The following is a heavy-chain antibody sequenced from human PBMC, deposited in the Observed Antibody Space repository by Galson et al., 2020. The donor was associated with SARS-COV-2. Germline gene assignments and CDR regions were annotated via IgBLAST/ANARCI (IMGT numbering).Heavy chain of an antibody. V-gene: IGHV4-4*02. Sequence: SETLSLTCAVSGGSINSNFWWSWVRQPPGKGLEWIGEIYHSGSTNYNPSLKSRVTISVDTSKNQFSLKLSSVTAADTAVYYCAKGFSGAWEVLGDWGQGTLGTGSS. CDR2: IYHSGST. CDR1: GGSINSNFW. D-gene: IGHD2-8*02. CDR3: AKGFSGAWEVLGD. J-gene: IGHJ4*02.